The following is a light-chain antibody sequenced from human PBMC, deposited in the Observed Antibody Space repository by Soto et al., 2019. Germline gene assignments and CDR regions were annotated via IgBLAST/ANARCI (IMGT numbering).Light chain of an antibody. V-gene: IGLV2-14*01. Sequence: QSALTQPAPVSGSPGQSITISCTGTSSDVGGYNHVSWFQQHPGKAPKLMIYEVTNRPSGVSNRFSGSKSGNTASLSISGLQAEDEADYYCSSYAGSSNVFGTGTKVTVL. CDR3: SSYAGSSNV. CDR2: EVT. CDR1: SSDVGGYNH. J-gene: IGLJ1*01.